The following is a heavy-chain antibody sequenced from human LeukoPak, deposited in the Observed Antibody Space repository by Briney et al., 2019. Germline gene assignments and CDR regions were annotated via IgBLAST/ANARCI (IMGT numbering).Heavy chain of an antibody. CDR1: GGTFSSYA. D-gene: IGHD2-15*01. J-gene: IGHJ3*02. CDR3: AREGGYDRVVVVAAGAFDI. CDR2: IIPIFGTA. Sequence: GASVKVSCKASGGTFSSYAISWVRQAPGQGLEWMGGIIPIFGTANYAQKLQGRVTMTTDTSTSTAYMELRSLRSDDTAVYYCAREGGYDRVVVVAAGAFDIWGQGTMVTVSS. V-gene: IGHV1-69*05.